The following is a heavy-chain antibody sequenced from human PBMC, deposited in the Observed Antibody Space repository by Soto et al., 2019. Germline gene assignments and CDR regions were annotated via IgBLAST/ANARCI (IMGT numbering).Heavy chain of an antibody. D-gene: IGHD3-9*01. J-gene: IGHJ6*02. CDR1: GGSISNFY. Sequence: SETLSLTCTVSGGSISNFYWSWIRQPPGKGLELIGYVYYTGSTSYNPSLKRRVTFSADSSRGQFSLRLNSVTAADTAVYYCARTVLGPDLLAGYYGMDVWGQGTTVTVSS. CDR3: ARTVLGPDLLAGYYGMDV. CDR2: VYYTGST. V-gene: IGHV4-59*08.